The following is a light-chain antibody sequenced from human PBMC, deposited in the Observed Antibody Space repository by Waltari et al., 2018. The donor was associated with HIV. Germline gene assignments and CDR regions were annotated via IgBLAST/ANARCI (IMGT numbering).Light chain of an antibody. CDR3: AAWDDSLNGWV. CDR2: SNN. J-gene: IGLJ3*02. Sequence: QSVLTQPPSASGTPGQRVTISCSGSSPNIGRNTENWYQQLPGTAPKLLIYSNNQRPSGVPDRFSGSKSGTSASLAISGLQSEDEADYYCAAWDDSLNGWVFGGGTKLTVL. V-gene: IGLV1-44*01. CDR1: SPNIGRNT.